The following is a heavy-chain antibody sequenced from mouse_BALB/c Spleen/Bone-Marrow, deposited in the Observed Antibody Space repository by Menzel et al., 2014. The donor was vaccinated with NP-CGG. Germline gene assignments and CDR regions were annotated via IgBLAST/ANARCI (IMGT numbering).Heavy chain of an antibody. CDR3: ARPTPRYFAMDY. Sequence: VQLVESGPGLVAPSQSLSITCTVSGFSLTSYGVHWVRQPPGKGLEWLGVIWAGGSTNYNSALMSRLSISKDNSKSQVFVKMNSLLTDDTAMYYCARPTPRYFAMDYWGQGTSVTVSS. J-gene: IGHJ4*01. CDR1: GFSLTSYG. D-gene: IGHD6-1*01. V-gene: IGHV2-9*02. CDR2: IWAGGST.